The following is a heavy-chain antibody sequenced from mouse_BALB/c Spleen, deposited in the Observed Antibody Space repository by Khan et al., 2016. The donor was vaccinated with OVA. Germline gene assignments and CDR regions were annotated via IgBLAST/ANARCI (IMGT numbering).Heavy chain of an antibody. CDR3: ARMGPGFTY. CDR2: ISYSGST. CDR1: GYSITSDYA. Sequence: EVQLQESGPGLVKPSQSLSLTCTVTGYSITSDYAWNWIQQSPGNKLEWMGYISYSGSTSYNPSLKSRISINREKSKNQFFLQLNSVTTEDTATEYCARMGPGFTYWGQGTLVTVSA. J-gene: IGHJ3*01. V-gene: IGHV3-2*02.